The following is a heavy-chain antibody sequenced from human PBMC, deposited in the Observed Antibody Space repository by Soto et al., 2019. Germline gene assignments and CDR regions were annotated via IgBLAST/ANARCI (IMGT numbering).Heavy chain of an antibody. Sequence: LSDPCSVGEGYSSRGSCYRSRNRQPPGKGLEWIGYIYYSGSTNYNPSLKSRVTISVDTSKNQFSLKLSSVTAADTAVYYCARLSIAARGDYWGQGTPVTVSS. CDR2: IYYSGST. J-gene: IGHJ4*02. D-gene: IGHD6-6*01. V-gene: IGHV4-61*01. CDR3: ARLSIAARGDY. CDR1: EGYSSRGSCY.